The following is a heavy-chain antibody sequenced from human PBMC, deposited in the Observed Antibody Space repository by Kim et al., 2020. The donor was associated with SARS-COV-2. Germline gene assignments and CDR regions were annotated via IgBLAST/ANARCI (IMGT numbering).Heavy chain of an antibody. CDR2: IDPSDSYT. J-gene: IGHJ4*02. CDR1: GYSFTSYW. CDR3: ARRAGWEQPFDY. V-gene: IGHV5-10-1*01. Sequence: GESLKISCKGSGYSFTSYWISWVRQMPGKGLEWMGRIDPSDSYTNYSPSFQGHVTISADKSISTAYLQWSSLKASDTAMYYCARRAGWEQPFDYWGQGTLVTVSS. D-gene: IGHD1-26*01.